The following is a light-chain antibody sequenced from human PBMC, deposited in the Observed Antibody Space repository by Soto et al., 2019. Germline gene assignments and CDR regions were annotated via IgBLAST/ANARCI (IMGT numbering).Light chain of an antibody. V-gene: IGKV1-39*01. CDR1: QSISTY. J-gene: IGKJ1*01. CDR2: TAS. CDR3: QQTYTTSWT. Sequence: DIQMTQSPSSLSASVGDSVTITCRASQSISTYLNWYQQKSGKGPRLLISTASTLQSGVPSRFRGSGSGAVFTLTISSLQPEDFAIYYCQQTYTTSWTFGQGTKVEIK.